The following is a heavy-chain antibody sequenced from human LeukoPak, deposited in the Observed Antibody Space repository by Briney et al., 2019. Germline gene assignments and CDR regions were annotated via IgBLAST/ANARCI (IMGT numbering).Heavy chain of an antibody. CDR2: ISGSGGST. CDR1: GFTFSSYA. Sequence: SGGSLRLSCAASGFTFSSYAMSRVRQAPGKGLEWVSAISGSGGSTYYADSVKGRFTISRDNSKNTLYLQMNSLRAEDTAVYYCAKVVARDEQIPDYWGQGTLVTVSS. CDR3: AKVVARDEQIPDY. J-gene: IGHJ4*02. D-gene: IGHD1/OR15-1a*01. V-gene: IGHV3-23*01.